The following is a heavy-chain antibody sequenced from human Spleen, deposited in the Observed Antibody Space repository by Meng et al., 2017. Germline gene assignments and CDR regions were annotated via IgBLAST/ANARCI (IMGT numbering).Heavy chain of an antibody. J-gene: IGHJ4*02. CDR1: GFTFSTYW. CDR2: IKQDGSEK. Sequence: GESLKISCAASGFTFSTYWMSWVRQAPGKGLEWVANIKQDGSEKYHVDSVKGRFTISRDNAKNSLFLQMTSLRAEDTAVYYCVRDRLGIVVVVAATPFDYWGQGTLVTVSS. D-gene: IGHD2-15*01. V-gene: IGHV3-7*01. CDR3: VRDRLGIVVVVAATPFDY.